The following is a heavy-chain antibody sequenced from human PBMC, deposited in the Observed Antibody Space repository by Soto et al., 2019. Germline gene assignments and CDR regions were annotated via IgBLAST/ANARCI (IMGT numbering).Heavy chain of an antibody. CDR2: IYGTGTT. J-gene: IGHJ4*02. D-gene: IGHD1-26*01. CDR3: AGFSSGTYLFGL. V-gene: IGHV4-59*01. CDR1: DGSISSYY. Sequence: SETLSLTCTVSDGSISSYYWSWIRQPPGKGLEWIGYIYGTGTTNYAPSLKNRVTMSLHTSKNQFSLTLSSVTAADTAMYYCAGFSSGTYLFGLWGPETLVTVSS.